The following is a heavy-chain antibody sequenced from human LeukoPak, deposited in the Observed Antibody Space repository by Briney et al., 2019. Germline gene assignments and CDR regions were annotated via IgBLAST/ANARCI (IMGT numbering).Heavy chain of an antibody. CDR2: IYYSGST. CDR3: TRRCSSTSRIEY. CDR1: GGSISSSRNY. J-gene: IGHJ4*02. Sequence: SETLSLTCTVSGGSISSSRNYWGWIRQPPGKGLEWIGSIYYSGSTYYNPSLKSRVTISVDTSKNQFSLKLSSVTAADTAVYHCTRRCSSTSRIEYWGQGTLVTVSS. V-gene: IGHV4-39*01. D-gene: IGHD2-2*01.